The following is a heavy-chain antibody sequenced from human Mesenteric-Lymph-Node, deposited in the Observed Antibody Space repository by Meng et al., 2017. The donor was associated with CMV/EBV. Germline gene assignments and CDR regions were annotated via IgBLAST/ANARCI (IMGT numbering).Heavy chain of an antibody. Sequence: GESLKISCVASGFTLSSYAMHWVRQAPGKGLEYVAGISSNGGSTYHADSVKGRFTISRDNSKNTLYLQMNSLRAEDTAVYYCAREGYYDSSGYYPGYWGQGTLVTVSS. V-gene: IGHV3-64*02. CDR3: AREGYYDSSGYYPGY. CDR1: GFTLSSYA. J-gene: IGHJ4*02. D-gene: IGHD3-22*01. CDR2: ISSNGGST.